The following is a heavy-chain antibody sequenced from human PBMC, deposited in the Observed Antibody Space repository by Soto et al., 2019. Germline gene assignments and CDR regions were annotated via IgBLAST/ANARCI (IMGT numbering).Heavy chain of an antibody. D-gene: IGHD3-3*01. CDR2: IYYSGST. CDR3: ARYVFGVVEGAFDI. CDR1: GGSISSGDYY. V-gene: IGHV4-30-4*01. J-gene: IGHJ3*02. Sequence: SETLSLTCTVSGGSISSGDYYWSWIRQPPGKGLEWIGYIYYSGSTYYNPSLKSRVTISVDTSKNQFSLKLSSVTAADTAVYYCARYVFGVVEGAFDIWGQGTMVTVSS.